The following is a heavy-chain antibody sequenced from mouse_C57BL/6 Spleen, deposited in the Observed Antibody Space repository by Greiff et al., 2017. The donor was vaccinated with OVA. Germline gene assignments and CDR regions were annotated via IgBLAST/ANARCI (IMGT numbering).Heavy chain of an antibody. J-gene: IGHJ2*01. CDR2: IRLKSDNYAT. Sequence: EVKLMESGGGLVQPGGSMKLSCVASGFTFSNYWMNWVRQSPEKGLEWVAQIRLKSDNYATHYAESVKGRFTISRDDSKSSVNLQMNNLRAEDTGIDYCTSHPTLSTTVVATRGFDYWGQGTTLTVSS. CDR3: TSHPTLSTTVVATRGFDY. D-gene: IGHD1-1*01. CDR1: GFTFSNYW. V-gene: IGHV6-3*01.